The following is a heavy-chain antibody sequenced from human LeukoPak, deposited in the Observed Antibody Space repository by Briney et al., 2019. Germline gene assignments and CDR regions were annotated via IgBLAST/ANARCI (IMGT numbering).Heavy chain of an antibody. CDR1: GDSVSSSSYY. CDR2: IYYSGST. Sequence: SETLSLTCTVSGDSVSSSSYYWGWIRQPPGKGLEWIGSIYYSGSTYYNPSLKSRVTISVDTSKNKFSLKLSSVTAADTAVYYCARVTTIFGVVTDYWGQGTLVTVSS. CDR3: ARVTTIFGVVTDY. D-gene: IGHD3-3*01. J-gene: IGHJ4*02. V-gene: IGHV4-39*07.